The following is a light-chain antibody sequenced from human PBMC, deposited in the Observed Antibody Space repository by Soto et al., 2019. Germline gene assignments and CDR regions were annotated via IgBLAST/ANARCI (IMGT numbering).Light chain of an antibody. CDR2: AAS. CDR3: QHYNNWPFT. Sequence: EIVMTQSPATLSVSPGERATLSCRASQSVSSNLAWYQQKPGQAPTLLIYAASARATGIPVRFSGSRSGTEFTLTISSLQSEDFAVYYCQHYNNWPFTFG. CDR1: QSVSSN. V-gene: IGKV3-15*01. J-gene: IGKJ2*01.